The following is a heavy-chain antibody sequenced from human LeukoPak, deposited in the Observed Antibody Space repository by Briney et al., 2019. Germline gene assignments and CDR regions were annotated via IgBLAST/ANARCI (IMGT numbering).Heavy chain of an antibody. CDR1: GFTFSSYS. Sequence: GGSLRLSCAASGFTFSSYSMNWVRQAPGKGLEWVSYISSSSSTIYYADSVKGRFTISRDNAKNSLYLQMNSLRAEDTAVYYCARDLPRSSGWYNYHDDFDYWGQGTLVTVSS. D-gene: IGHD6-19*01. V-gene: IGHV3-48*04. CDR3: ARDLPRSSGWYNYHDDFDY. CDR2: ISSSSSTI. J-gene: IGHJ4*02.